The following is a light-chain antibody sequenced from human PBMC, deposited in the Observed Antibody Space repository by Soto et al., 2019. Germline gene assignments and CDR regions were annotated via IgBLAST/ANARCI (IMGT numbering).Light chain of an antibody. CDR3: HQRQSWPRT. Sequence: EIGLTQSPATLCSFPGERVTLSCRASQTLSNRLAWYQHKPGQAPRLLIYVTSSRATGIPARFSGSGSGTDYTLTISSLEPEDSAVYYCHQRQSWPRTFGQGTKVDIK. J-gene: IGKJ1*01. V-gene: IGKV3-11*01. CDR2: VTS. CDR1: QTLSNR.